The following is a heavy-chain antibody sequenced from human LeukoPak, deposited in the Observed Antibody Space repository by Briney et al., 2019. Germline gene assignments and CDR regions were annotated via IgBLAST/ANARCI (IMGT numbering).Heavy chain of an antibody. CDR2: INHSGST. J-gene: IGHJ5*02. CDR3: ARNRGHTFIFLTPNSPGARWFDP. V-gene: IGHV4-34*01. CDR1: GFTFSSYS. D-gene: IGHD3-16*01. Sequence: PGGSLRLSCAASGFTFSSYSMNWVRQAPGKGLEWIGEINHSGSTNCNPSLKSRVTISVDTSKNQFSLKLGSVTAADTAVYYCARNRGHTFIFLTPNSPGARWFDPWGQGTLVTVSS.